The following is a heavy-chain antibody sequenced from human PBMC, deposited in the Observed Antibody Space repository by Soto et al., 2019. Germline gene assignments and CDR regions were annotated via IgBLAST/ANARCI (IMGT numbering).Heavy chain of an antibody. CDR3: VRDPGPRPAAIRGLSWFDP. J-gene: IGHJ5*02. CDR1: GFTFSGYW. D-gene: IGHD2-2*01. CDR2: IKQDGSER. V-gene: IGHV3-7*03. Sequence: PGGSLRLSCVASGFTFSGYWMSWVRQAPGKGLEWVAKIKQDGSERHYVDSVKGRFTISRDNANNSVFLQMNNLRDEDTAVYYCVRDPGPRPAAIRGLSWFDPWGQGTLVTVSS.